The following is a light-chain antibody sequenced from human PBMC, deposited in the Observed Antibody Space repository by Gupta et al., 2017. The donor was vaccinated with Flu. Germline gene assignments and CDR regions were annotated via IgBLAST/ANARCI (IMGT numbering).Light chain of an antibody. CDR1: ERLVHSDGNTY. CDR2: KIS. CDR3: MHDVKWPWT. J-gene: IGKJ1*01. Sequence: LGQPASISCTSNERLVHSDGNTYLHWFQQRPGQSPRRLIYKISNRDSGVPDRFSGSGSGTEFTLKISRVEAEDVGIYYCMHDVKWPWTFGQGTXVEIK. V-gene: IGKV2-30*02.